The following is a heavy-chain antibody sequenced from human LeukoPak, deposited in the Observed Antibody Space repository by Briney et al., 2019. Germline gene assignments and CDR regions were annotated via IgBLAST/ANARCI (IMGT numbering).Heavy chain of an antibody. Sequence: GGSLRLSCAASGFTFGNYAMSWVRQAPGKGLEWVSTINGGGDYIYYADSVKGRFTISRDNSKDTLYLQMNTLRAEDTAIYYCAKDPAAGLPYYFDYWGQGTLVTVSS. V-gene: IGHV3-23*01. CDR3: AKDPAAGLPYYFDY. J-gene: IGHJ4*02. D-gene: IGHD4-11*01. CDR2: INGGGDYI. CDR1: GFTFGNYA.